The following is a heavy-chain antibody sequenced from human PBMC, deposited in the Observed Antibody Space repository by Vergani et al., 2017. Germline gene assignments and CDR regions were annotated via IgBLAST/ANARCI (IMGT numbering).Heavy chain of an antibody. CDR2: IYTSGST. D-gene: IGHD5-24*01. J-gene: IGHJ3*02. V-gene: IGHV4-61*02. CDR1: GGSISSGSYY. CDR3: ARTRDGYNYGAFDI. Sequence: QVQLQESGPGLVKPSQTLSLTCTVSGGSISSGSYYWGWIRQPAGKGLEWIGRIYTSGSTNYNPSLKSRVTISVDTSKNQFSLKLSSVTAADTAVYYCARTRDGYNYGAFDIWGQGTMVTVSS.